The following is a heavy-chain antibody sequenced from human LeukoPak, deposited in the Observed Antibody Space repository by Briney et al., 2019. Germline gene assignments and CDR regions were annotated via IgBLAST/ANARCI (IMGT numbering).Heavy chain of an antibody. J-gene: IGHJ4*02. CDR1: GYAISRSY. CDR2: LDYDGTT. CDR3: ARIRYYYDNNGYSPLYYFDN. V-gene: IGHV4-59*08. D-gene: IGHD3-22*01. Sequence: SETLCLTCSVSGYAISRSYLGWIRQPPGRRLEWIGYLDYDGTTNNNPSLTSRGTISRDMSTKQFYLKLRSVTAADTAVYYCARIRYYYDNNGYSPLYYFDNWGQGTLVTVSS.